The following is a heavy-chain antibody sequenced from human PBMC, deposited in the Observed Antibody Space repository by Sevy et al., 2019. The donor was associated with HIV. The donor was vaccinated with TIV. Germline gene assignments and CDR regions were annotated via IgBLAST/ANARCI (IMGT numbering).Heavy chain of an antibody. Sequence: SETLSLTCSVSGVSISGYYWTWIRQTPGKGLEWIGYIYYSGRTNYNPSLQGRVALSSDTSKNQFSLKLSSVTAADTAVYYCARALAEYYYAMDVWGQGTTVTVSS. V-gene: IGHV4-59*01. CDR2: IYYSGRT. CDR3: ARALAEYYYAMDV. CDR1: GVSISGYY. J-gene: IGHJ6*02.